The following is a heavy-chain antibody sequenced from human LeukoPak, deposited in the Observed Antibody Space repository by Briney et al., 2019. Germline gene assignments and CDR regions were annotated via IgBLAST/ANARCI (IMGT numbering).Heavy chain of an antibody. CDR1: GFTFDDYA. J-gene: IGHJ6*02. V-gene: IGHV3-9*01. CDR2: ISWNSGTA. Sequence: GRSLRLSCAASGFTFDDYAMHWVRQAPGKGLEWLSSISWNSGTADYADSVKGRFTISRDNAKQSLFLQMNSLRAEDTALYYCAKDSNIISHYGMDVWGQGTAVTVSS. CDR3: AKDSNIISHYGMDV. D-gene: IGHD3-10*01.